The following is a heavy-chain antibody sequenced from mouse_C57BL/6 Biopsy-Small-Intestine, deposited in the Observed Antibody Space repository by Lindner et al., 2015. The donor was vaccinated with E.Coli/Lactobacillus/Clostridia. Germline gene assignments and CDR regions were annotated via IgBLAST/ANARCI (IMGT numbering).Heavy chain of an antibody. V-gene: IGHV14-4*01. CDR2: IDPENGDT. CDR3: TPYYYGSSKAY. Sequence: VQLQESGAELVRPGASVKLSCTASGFNIKDDYMHWVKQRPEQGLEWIGWIDPENGDTEYASKFQGKATITADTSSNTAYPQLSSLTSEDTAVYYCTPYYYGSSKAYWGQGTLVTVSA. J-gene: IGHJ3*01. CDR1: GFNIKDDY. D-gene: IGHD1-1*01.